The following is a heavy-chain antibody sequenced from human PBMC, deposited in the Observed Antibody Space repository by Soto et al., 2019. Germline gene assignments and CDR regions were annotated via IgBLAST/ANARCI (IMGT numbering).Heavy chain of an antibody. CDR1: GGSISSYY. CDR2: IHYSGST. V-gene: IGHV4-59*01. D-gene: IGHD3-3*01. J-gene: IGHJ4*02. Sequence: QVQLQESGPGLVKPSETLSLTCTVSGGSISSYYWTWIRQPPGKGLEWIGFIHYSGSTNYNPSLKSRVTISLDTSKNQFPLKLSSVTAADTAVYYCARTEGLQDFWSGFSYHFDYWGQGTLVTVSS. CDR3: ARTEGLQDFWSGFSYHFDY.